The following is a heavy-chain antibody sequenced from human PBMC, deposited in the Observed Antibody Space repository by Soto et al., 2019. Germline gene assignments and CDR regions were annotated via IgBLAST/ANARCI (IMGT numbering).Heavy chain of an antibody. D-gene: IGHD3-9*01. CDR2: IYYRGNA. Sequence: QLQLQESGPGLVKPSENLSLTCSVSDDSINSDKYYWGWIRQPPGKGLEWIGSIYYRGNAYYNPSLQTRVTISLDKSRGQFSLKLNSVTAADSAVYFCARLEGLATISYYFDFWGPGALFTVSS. CDR3: ARLEGLATISYYFDF. CDR1: DDSINSDKYY. V-gene: IGHV4-39*01. J-gene: IGHJ4*02.